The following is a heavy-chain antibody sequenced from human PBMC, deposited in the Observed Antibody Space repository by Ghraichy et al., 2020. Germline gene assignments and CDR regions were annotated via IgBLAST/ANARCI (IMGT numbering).Heavy chain of an antibody. V-gene: IGHV4-59*08. Sequence: SETLSLTCTVSGGSISSYYWSWIRQPPGKGLEWIGYIYYSGSTNYNPSLKSRVTISVDTSKNQFSLKLSSVTAADTAVYYCARISNSYYYYHGMDVWGQGTTVTVSS. D-gene: IGHD2/OR15-2a*01. CDR3: ARISNSYYYYHGMDV. CDR2: IYYSGST. CDR1: GGSISSYY. J-gene: IGHJ6*02.